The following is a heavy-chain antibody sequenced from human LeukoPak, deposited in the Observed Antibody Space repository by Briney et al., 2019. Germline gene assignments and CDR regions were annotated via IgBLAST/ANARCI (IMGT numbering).Heavy chain of an antibody. CDR3: ARVPGDY. CDR1: GYTFTAYY. J-gene: IGHJ4*02. V-gene: IGHV1-2*02. Sequence: ASVKVFCKASGYTFTAYYIHWVRQAPGQGLEWMGWMYPKTAASNNEQKFQGRVTMTRDMSTSTVYMELSSLRSEDTAVYYCARVPGDYWGQGTLVTVSS. CDR2: MYPKTAAS.